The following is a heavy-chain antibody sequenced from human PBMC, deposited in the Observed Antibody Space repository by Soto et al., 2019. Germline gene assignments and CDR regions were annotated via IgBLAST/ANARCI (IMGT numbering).Heavy chain of an antibody. Sequence: ASVKVSCKASGYTFTSYGISWVRQAPGQGLEWMGWISAYNGNTNYAQKLQGRVTMTTDTSTSTAYMGLRSLRSDDTAVYYCARVAYPFSGSYYAYWGQGTLVTVSS. CDR2: ISAYNGNT. D-gene: IGHD1-26*01. CDR1: GYTFTSYG. J-gene: IGHJ4*02. CDR3: ARVAYPFSGSYYAY. V-gene: IGHV1-18*01.